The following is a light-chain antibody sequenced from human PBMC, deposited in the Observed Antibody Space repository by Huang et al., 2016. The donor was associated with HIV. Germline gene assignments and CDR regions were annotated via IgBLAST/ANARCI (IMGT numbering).Light chain of an antibody. J-gene: IGKJ4*01. CDR2: AAS. CDR1: QAMSSY. Sequence: TQLTQSPSSLSASVGDRVTITCRASQAMSSYLAWYQQKSGKAPKLLIYAASTLQSGVPSRFSGTVSGTDFTLTISSLQPEDFATYYCQQLHNYPLTFGGGTRVEIK. V-gene: IGKV1-9*01. CDR3: QQLHNYPLT.